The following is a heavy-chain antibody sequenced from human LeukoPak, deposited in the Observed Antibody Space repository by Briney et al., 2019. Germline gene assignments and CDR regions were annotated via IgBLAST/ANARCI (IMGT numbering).Heavy chain of an antibody. CDR2: ISGSGGST. Sequence: GGSLRLSCAVTGFTFSSYAMSWVRQAPGKGLEWVSAISGSGGSTYYADSVKGRFTISRDNSKNTLYLQMNSLRAEDTAVYYCAKVAEIVVVVAATPSWFDPWGQGTLVTVSS. CDR3: AKVAEIVVVVAATPSWFDP. V-gene: IGHV3-23*01. J-gene: IGHJ5*02. D-gene: IGHD2-15*01. CDR1: GFTFSSYA.